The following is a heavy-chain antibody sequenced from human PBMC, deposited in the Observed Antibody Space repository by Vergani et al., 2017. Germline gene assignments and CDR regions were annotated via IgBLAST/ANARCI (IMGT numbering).Heavy chain of an antibody. CDR2: IDHTGRP. CDR3: ARVNTETNGHLYYYYYMDV. CDR1: GGSFTSYH. Sequence: QVQLQQWGGGLLKPSETLSLTCVVNGGSFTSYHWKWIRQSPGEGLEWVGDIDHTGRPDYNPSLKSRLTMSVDKSRHHLSLTLNSVTATDTAIYFCARVNTETNGHLYYYYYMDVWGQGTAVTVS. V-gene: IGHV4-34*01. J-gene: IGHJ6*03. D-gene: IGHD4-11*01.